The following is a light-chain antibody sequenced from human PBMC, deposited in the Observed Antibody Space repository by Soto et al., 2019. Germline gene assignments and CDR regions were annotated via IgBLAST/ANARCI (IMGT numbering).Light chain of an antibody. V-gene: IGLV2-14*03. CDR2: DVN. J-gene: IGLJ1*01. Sequence: QSVLTQAASVSGSPGQSVTISCTGASSDVGAYEHVSWYQQHPGRAPKLILYDVNTRPSGVSNHFSGSKSGNPASLVISGLQFKEEADYYGGPYSPPNFFVSGSGTTVPVL. CDR3: GPYSPPNFFV. CDR1: SSDVGAYEH.